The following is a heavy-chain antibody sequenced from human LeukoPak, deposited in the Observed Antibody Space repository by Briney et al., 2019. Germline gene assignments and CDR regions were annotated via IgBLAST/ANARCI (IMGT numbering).Heavy chain of an antibody. CDR3: AKEDGYDLRGLAFDV. J-gene: IGHJ3*01. CDR2: ISSSSYI. CDR1: GFTFSSYS. V-gene: IGHV3-21*04. D-gene: IGHD5-24*01. Sequence: GGSLRLSCAASGFTFSSYSMNWVRQAPGKGLEWVSSISSSSYIYYADSVKGRFTISRDNSKNTLYVQINSRRAEDTAIYYCAKEDGYDLRGLAFDVWGQGTMVTVSP.